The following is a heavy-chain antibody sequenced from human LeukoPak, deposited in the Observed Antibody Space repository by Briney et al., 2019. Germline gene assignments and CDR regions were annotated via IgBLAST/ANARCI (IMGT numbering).Heavy chain of an antibody. J-gene: IGHJ4*02. CDR3: ARRWRDGYNFDY. D-gene: IGHD5-24*01. CDR2: IYYSGST. CDR1: GGSISSGGYY. Sequence: SQTLSLTCTVSGGSISSGGYYWSWIRQHPGKGLEWIGYIYYSGSTYYNPSLKSRVTISVDTSKNQFSLKLSSVTAADTAVYYCARRWRDGYNFDYWGQGTLVTVSS. V-gene: IGHV4-31*03.